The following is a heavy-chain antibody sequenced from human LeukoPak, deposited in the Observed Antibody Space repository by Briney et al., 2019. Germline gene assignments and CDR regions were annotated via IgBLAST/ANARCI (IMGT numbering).Heavy chain of an antibody. V-gene: IGHV3-21*04. CDR2: ISSSSSYI. CDR3: ARTRGGRQMAYYYDSSGYYSLFDY. CDR1: GFTFSSYS. J-gene: IGHJ4*02. Sequence: GGSLRLSCAASGFTFSSYSMNWVRQAPGKGLEWVSSISSSSSYIYYADSVKGRFTISRDNAKNSLYLQMNSLRAEDTAVYYCARTRGGRQMAYYYDSSGYYSLFDYWGQGTLVTVSS. D-gene: IGHD3-22*01.